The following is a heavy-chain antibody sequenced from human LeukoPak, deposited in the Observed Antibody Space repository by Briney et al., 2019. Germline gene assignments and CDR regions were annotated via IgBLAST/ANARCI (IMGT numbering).Heavy chain of an antibody. V-gene: IGHV4-59*01. D-gene: IGHD1-26*01. CDR2: IYYSGST. Sequence: SETLSLTCTVSGGSISGYYWTWIRQPPGKGLEWIGYIYYSGSTNYHPSLKSRVPLSVDTSKKQFSLKLSSVTAADTAVYYCARGLLVGNTGYYFDYWGQGTLVTVSS. CDR1: GGSISGYY. J-gene: IGHJ4*02. CDR3: ARGLLVGNTGYYFDY.